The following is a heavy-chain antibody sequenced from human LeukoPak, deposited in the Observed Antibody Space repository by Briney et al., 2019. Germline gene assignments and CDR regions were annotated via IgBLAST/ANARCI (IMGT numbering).Heavy chain of an antibody. Sequence: GGSLRLSCAASVFTFDDYAMHWVRQAPGKGLEWVSLISWDGGSTYYADSVKGRFTISRDNSKNSLYLQMNSLRAEDTALYYCAKNQRFLEWLLYDWGQGTLVTVSS. J-gene: IGHJ4*02. D-gene: IGHD3-3*01. CDR2: ISWDGGST. V-gene: IGHV3-43D*03. CDR1: VFTFDDYA. CDR3: AKNQRFLEWLLYD.